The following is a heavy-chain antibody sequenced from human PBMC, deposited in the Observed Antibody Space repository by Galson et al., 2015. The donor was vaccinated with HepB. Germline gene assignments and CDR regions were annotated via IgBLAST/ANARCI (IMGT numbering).Heavy chain of an antibody. D-gene: IGHD2-2*01. Sequence: SVKVSCKASGGTFSSYAFSWVRQAPGQGLEWMGGTSPIFRTTNYAQRVQGSLTITADESTSTTYMELSSLRSEDTAVYYCAAGGPAAIRNSYYYYLEVCGGGTTVTVSS. CDR2: TSPIFRTT. CDR1: GGTFSSYA. CDR3: AAGGPAAIRNSYYYYLEV. V-gene: IGHV1-69*13. J-gene: IGHJ6*03.